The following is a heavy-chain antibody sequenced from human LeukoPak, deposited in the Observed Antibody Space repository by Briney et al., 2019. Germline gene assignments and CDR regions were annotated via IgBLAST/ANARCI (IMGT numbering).Heavy chain of an antibody. CDR1: GGSISSYY. V-gene: IGHV4-59*01. CDR3: ARFAYCGGHCWYYFDY. Sequence: SETLSLTCTVSGGSISSYYWSWIRQPPGKGPEWIGYIYSSGSTNYNPSLKSRITISVDTSKNQFSLKLSSVTAADTAVYYCARFAYCGGHCWYYFDYWGQGSLVTVSS. CDR2: IYSSGST. J-gene: IGHJ4*02. D-gene: IGHD2-21*02.